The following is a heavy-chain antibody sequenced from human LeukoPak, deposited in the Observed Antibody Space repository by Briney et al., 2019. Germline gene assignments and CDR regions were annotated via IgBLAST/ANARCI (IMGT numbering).Heavy chain of an antibody. Sequence: SQTLSLTCTVSGGSISSGGYYWSWIRQHPGKGLEWIGYIYYSGSTYYNPSLKSRVTISVDTSKNQFSLKLSSVTAADTAVYYCARGREPGIAAAGTVGFDPWAREPWSPSPQ. J-gene: IGHJ5*02. CDR2: IYYSGST. D-gene: IGHD6-13*01. V-gene: IGHV4-31*03. CDR3: ARGREPGIAAAGTVGFDP. CDR1: GGSISSGGYY.